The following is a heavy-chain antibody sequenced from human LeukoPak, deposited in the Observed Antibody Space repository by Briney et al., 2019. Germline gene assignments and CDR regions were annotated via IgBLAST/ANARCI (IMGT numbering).Heavy chain of an antibody. CDR1: GGSISSYY. V-gene: IGHV4-59*12. J-gene: IGHJ3*02. CDR2: IYYSGST. D-gene: IGHD3-10*01. CDR3: ARDQHYYGSGSRGSAFDI. Sequence: PSETLSLTCTVSGGSISSYYWSWIRQPPGKGLEWIGNIYYSGSTNYNPSLKSRVTMSVDTSKNQFSLKLSSVTAADTAVYYCARDQHYYGSGSRGSAFDIWGQGTMVTVSS.